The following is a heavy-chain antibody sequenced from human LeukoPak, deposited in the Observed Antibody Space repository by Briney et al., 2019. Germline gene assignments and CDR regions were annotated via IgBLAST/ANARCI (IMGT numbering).Heavy chain of an antibody. CDR3: ARAWGYDSFDI. CDR1: GFAFSNYP. J-gene: IGHJ3*02. CDR2: ISYDVDNK. V-gene: IGHV3-30-3*01. Sequence: GGSLGLSCAASGFAFSNYPMHWVRQAPGKGLDWVALISYDVDNKYYADSVKGRFTISRDNSKNTLYLQINSLRAEDTAIYYCARAWGYDSFDIWGQGTMVTVSS. D-gene: IGHD7-27*01.